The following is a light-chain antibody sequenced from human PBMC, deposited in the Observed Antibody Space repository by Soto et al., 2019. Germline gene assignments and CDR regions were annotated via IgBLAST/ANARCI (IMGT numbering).Light chain of an antibody. V-gene: IGLV1-40*01. CDR3: QSYDSSLSGRVV. J-gene: IGLJ2*01. CDR1: SSNIGAGYD. Sequence: QSVLTQPPSVSGAPGQRVTISCTGSSSNIGAGYDVHWYQQLPGTAPKLLIYGNSNRPSGVPDRFSGSKSGTSASLAITGLQAVDEADYYCQSYDSSLSGRVVFGGGTKLTVL. CDR2: GNS.